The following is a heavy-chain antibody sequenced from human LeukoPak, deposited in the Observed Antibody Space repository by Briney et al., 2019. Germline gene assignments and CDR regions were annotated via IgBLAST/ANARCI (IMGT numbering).Heavy chain of an antibody. CDR1: GFTFSSYG. V-gene: IGHV3-33*06. J-gene: IGHJ3*02. CDR3: AKDQMITFGGVIDHLIDI. Sequence: PGGSLRLSCAASGFTFSSYGMRWVRQAPGKGLEWVAVIWYDGSNKYYADSVKGRFTISRDNSKNTLYLQMNSLRAEDTAVYYCAKDQMITFGGVIDHLIDIWGQGTMVTVSS. CDR2: IWYDGSNK. D-gene: IGHD3-16*02.